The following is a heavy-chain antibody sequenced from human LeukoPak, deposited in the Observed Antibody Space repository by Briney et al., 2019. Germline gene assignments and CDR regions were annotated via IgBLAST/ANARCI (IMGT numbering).Heavy chain of an antibody. V-gene: IGHV3-21*01. D-gene: IGHD5-24*01. CDR2: ISSSSSYI. CDR1: GFTFSSYS. Sequence: AGGSLRLSCAASGFTFSSYSMNWVRQAPGKGLEWVSSISSSSSYIYYADSVKGRFTISRDNAKNSLYLQMNSLRAEDTAVYYCARVATVEVWWFDPWGQGTLVTVSS. CDR3: ARVATVEVWWFDP. J-gene: IGHJ5*02.